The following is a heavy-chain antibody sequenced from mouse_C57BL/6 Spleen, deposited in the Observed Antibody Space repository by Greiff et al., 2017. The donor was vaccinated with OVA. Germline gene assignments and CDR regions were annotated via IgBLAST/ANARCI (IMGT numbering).Heavy chain of an antibody. CDR3: ARGSYRNYDAMDY. D-gene: IGHD2-1*01. V-gene: IGHV1-26*01. Sequence: EVQLQQSGPELVKPGASVKISCKASGYTFTDYYMNWVKQSHGKSLEWIGDINPNNGGTSYNQKFKGKATLTVDKSSSTAYMELRSLTSEDSAVYYCARGSYRNYDAMDYWGQRTSVTVSS. CDR1: GYTFTDYY. CDR2: INPNNGGT. J-gene: IGHJ4*01.